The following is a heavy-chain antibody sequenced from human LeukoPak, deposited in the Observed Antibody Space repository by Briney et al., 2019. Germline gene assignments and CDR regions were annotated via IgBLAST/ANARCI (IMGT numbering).Heavy chain of an antibody. CDR1: GFTFGDYA. J-gene: IGHJ4*02. V-gene: IGHV3-49*04. Sequence: RSLRLSFTASGFTFGDYAMSWVRQAPGKGLEWVGFIRSKPYGGTTEYAASLRGRFTISRDESKSIAYLQMNSLKTEDTAVYYCTRDLKGDCSGVSCYGTFDYWGPGTLVTVSS. CDR2: IRSKPYGGTT. D-gene: IGHD2-15*01. CDR3: TRDLKGDCSGVSCYGTFDY.